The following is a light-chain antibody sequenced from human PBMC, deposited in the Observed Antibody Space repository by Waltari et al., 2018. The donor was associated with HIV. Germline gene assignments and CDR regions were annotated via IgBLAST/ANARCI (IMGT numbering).Light chain of an antibody. CDR2: DVP. V-gene: IGLV2-23*02. CDR1: SSNIGANNY. Sequence: QSALTQPASVSGSPGQSITISCTGTSSNIGANNYVSWYQQHPGKAPKPLIYDVPKRPSGVSNRFSGSKSGNTASLTISGLQAEDEADYHCCSYAGSESSEVFGGGTKLTVL. CDR3: CSYAGSESSEV. J-gene: IGLJ2*01.